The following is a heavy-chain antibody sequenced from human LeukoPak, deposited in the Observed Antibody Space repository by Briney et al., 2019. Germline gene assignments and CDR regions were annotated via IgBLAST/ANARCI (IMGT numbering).Heavy chain of an antibody. V-gene: IGHV4-34*01. CDR2: INHSGST. CDR3: AGGAWFAP. CDR1: GGSFSGYY. Sequence: SETLSLTCAVYGGSFSGYYWSWIRQPPGKGLEWIGEINHSGSTNYNPSLKSRVTISVDTSKNQFSLKLSSVTAADTAVYYCAGGAWFAPWGQETLVTVS. J-gene: IGHJ5*02.